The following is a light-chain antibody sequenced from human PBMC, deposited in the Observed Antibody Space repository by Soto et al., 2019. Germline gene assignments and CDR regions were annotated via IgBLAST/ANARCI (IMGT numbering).Light chain of an antibody. CDR1: SSDVVNYNY. J-gene: IGLJ3*02. Sequence: QSALTQPASVSGSPGQSITISCTASSSDVVNYNYVSWYQQHPGEAPKLMIYEVSNRPSGVSNRFSGSKSGNTASLTISGLQAEDEANYYCSSYTSGSTPWVFGGGTKVTVL. CDR3: SSYTSGSTPWV. CDR2: EVS. V-gene: IGLV2-14*01.